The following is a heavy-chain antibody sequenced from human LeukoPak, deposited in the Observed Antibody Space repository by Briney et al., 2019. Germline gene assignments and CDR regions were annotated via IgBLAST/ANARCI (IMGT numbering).Heavy chain of an antibody. CDR1: GYTFTDYY. J-gene: IGHJ4*02. D-gene: IGHD2-2*01. CDR2: INANRGGA. CDR3: ARRYCSSTSCYYFVY. V-gene: IGHV1-2*02. Sequence: GASLKVSCKASGYTFTDYYMHWVRQAPGQGLEWMGWINANRGGANYAQRFQGRVTMTRDTSITTAYMELSRLKSDDTAVYYCARRYCSSTSCYYFVYWGQGTLVTVSS.